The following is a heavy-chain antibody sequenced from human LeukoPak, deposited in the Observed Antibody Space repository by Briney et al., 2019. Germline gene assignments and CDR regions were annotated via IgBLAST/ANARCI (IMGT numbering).Heavy chain of an antibody. CDR1: GITFDDYA. CDR2: ISWNGGSL. CDR3: ATYTGTQGP. D-gene: IGHD1-1*01. Sequence: GGSLRLSCAASGITFDDYAMHWVRQAPGKGLEWVSGISWNGGSLGYADSVKGRFTISRDNAKNSLYLQMNSLRAEDTAVYYCATYTGTQGPWGQGTLVTVSS. V-gene: IGHV3-9*01. J-gene: IGHJ5*02.